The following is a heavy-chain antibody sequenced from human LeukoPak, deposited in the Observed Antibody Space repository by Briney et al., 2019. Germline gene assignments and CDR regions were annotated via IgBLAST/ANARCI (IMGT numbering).Heavy chain of an antibody. V-gene: IGHV3-21*01. CDR1: GFTFSDYS. D-gene: IGHD3-22*01. CDR3: ARDRHKYNYDSGGYPPY. J-gene: IGHJ4*02. CDR2: ISSSSSYI. Sequence: GGSLRLSCAASGFTFSDYSMNWVRQAPGKGLEWVSSISSSSSYIYYVDSVKGRFTISRDNAKNSLYLQMNTLRAEDTAVYYCARDRHKYNYDSGGYPPYWGQGTLVTVSS.